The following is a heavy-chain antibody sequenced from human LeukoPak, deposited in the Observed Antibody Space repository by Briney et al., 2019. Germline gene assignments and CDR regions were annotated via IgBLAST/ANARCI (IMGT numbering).Heavy chain of an antibody. D-gene: IGHD2-2*02. V-gene: IGHV1-46*01. CDR3: ARQGYCSSTSCYTGGWFDP. Sequence: GASVKVSCKASGYTFTSYYMHWVRQAPGQGLEWMGIINPSGGSTSYAQKFQGRVTMTRDTSTSTVYMELSSLRSEDTAVYYCARQGYCSSTSCYTGGWFDPWGQGTLVTVSS. J-gene: IGHJ5*02. CDR1: GYTFTSYY. CDR2: INPSGGST.